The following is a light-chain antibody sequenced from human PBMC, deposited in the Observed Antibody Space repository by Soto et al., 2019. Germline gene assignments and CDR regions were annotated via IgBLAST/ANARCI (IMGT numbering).Light chain of an antibody. J-gene: IGKJ1*01. CDR1: QSINTW. V-gene: IGKV1-5*03. CDR3: QQLNGSPWT. Sequence: EIQMTQSPSTLSASVGDRVSITCRASQSINTWLAWYQQKPGKAPKLLIQKVSSLESGVPSRFSGSGFGTEFTLTISSLQTDDFATYYCQQLNGSPWTFGQGTKVEIK. CDR2: KVS.